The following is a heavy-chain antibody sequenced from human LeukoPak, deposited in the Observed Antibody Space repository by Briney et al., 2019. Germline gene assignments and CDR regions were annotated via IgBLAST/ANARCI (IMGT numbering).Heavy chain of an antibody. CDR3: AREAVEYCSGGSCSNWFDP. CDR2: INHSGGST. CDR1: GYTFTSYY. J-gene: IGHJ5*02. D-gene: IGHD2-15*01. V-gene: IGHV1-46*01. Sequence: GASVKVSCKASGYTFTSYYMHWVRQAPGQGLEWMGIINHSGGSTSYAQKFQGRVTMNRDTSTSTVYMELSSLRSEDTAVYYCAREAVEYCSGGSCSNWFDPWGQGTLVTVSS.